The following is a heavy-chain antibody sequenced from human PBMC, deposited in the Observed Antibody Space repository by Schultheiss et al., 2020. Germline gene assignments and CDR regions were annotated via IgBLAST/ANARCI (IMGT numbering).Heavy chain of an antibody. CDR3: ARLDYGNWFDP. J-gene: IGHJ5*02. CDR2: VYHTGTS. CDR1: GGSISSSNW. V-gene: IGHV4-4*02. Sequence: SETLSLTCAVSGGSISSSNWWSWVRQPPGKGLEWIGEVYHTGTSNYNPSLKSRVTISVDKSKYQFSLKLSSVAAADTAVYYCARLDYGNWFDPWGQGTLVTVSS. D-gene: IGHD4-17*01.